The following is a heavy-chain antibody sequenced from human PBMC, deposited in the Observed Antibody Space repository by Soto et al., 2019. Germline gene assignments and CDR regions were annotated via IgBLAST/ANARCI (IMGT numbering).Heavy chain of an antibody. J-gene: IGHJ4*02. Sequence: QVQLQESGPGLVKPSETLSLTCTVSGGSISSYYWSWIRQPPGKGLEWIGYIYYSGSTNYNPSLKSRVTISVDTSKNQFSLKLSSVTAADTAVYYCARGPLYSSSWYYFDYWGRGTLVTVSS. D-gene: IGHD6-13*01. CDR2: IYYSGST. CDR1: GGSISSYY. CDR3: ARGPLYSSSWYYFDY. V-gene: IGHV4-59*01.